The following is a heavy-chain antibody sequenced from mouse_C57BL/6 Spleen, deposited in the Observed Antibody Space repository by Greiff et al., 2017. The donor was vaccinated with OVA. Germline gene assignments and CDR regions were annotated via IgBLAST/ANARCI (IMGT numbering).Heavy chain of an antibody. D-gene: IGHD1-3*01. J-gene: IGHJ1*03. CDR3: PRGDDGTGLSV. CDR2: IDPEDGDT. Sequence: DVKLVESGAELVRPGASVKLSCTASGFNIKDYYMHWVKQRPEQGLAWIGRIDPEDGDTEYAPKFQGKATMTADTSSNTAYLQLSSLTSEDTAVYYCPRGDDGTGLSVWGTGTTVTVSS. CDR1: GFNIKDYY. V-gene: IGHV14-1*01.